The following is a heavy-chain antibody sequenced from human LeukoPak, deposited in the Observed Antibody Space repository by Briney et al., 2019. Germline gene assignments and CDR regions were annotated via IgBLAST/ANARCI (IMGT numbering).Heavy chain of an antibody. CDR1: GFTFSMYS. Sequence: GGSLRLSCVASGFTFSMYSMHWVRQAPGKGLEWLAIISDDGNFKYYGDSVKGRFTVSRDNTKNTLYLQMNSLRPEDSAVFYCAREVRLPHNDALIHRRALDVWGRGTMVTVSS. V-gene: IGHV3-30*04. CDR2: ISDDGNFK. CDR3: AREVRLPHNDALIHRRALDV. D-gene: IGHD3-16*01. J-gene: IGHJ3*01.